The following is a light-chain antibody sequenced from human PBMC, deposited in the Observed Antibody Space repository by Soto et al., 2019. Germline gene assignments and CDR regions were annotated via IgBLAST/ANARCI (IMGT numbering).Light chain of an antibody. J-gene: IGKJ4*01. CDR3: QQYNHWPRMLS. CDR1: QSLTSN. V-gene: IGKV3-15*01. CDR2: DTS. Sequence: EILLTQSPVTLSVSPGARATLSCRASQSLTSNLAWYQQRPGQAPRLLIYDTSTRATDVPARFSGSGSGTEFTLNIASLQSEDFAVYYCQQYNHWPRMLSFGGGTRVEL.